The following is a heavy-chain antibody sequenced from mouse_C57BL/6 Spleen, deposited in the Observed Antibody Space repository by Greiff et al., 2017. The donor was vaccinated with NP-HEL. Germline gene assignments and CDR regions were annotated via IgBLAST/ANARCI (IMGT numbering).Heavy chain of an antibody. J-gene: IGHJ4*01. D-gene: IGHD1-1*01. CDR3: ARPIYYYGSSYVDYYAMDY. CDR2: ILPGSGST. V-gene: IGHV1-9*01. CDR1: GYTFTGYW. Sequence: QVQLKQSGAELMKPGASVKLSCKATGYTFTGYWIEWVKQRPGHGLEWIGEILPGSGSTNYNEKFKGKATFTADTSSNTAYMQLSSLTTEDSAIYYCARPIYYYGSSYVDYYAMDYWGQGTSVTVSS.